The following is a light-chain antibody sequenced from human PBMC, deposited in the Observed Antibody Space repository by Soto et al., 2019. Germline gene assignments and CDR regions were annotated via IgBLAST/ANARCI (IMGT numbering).Light chain of an antibody. CDR2: GAS. CDR1: QSVSSN. V-gene: IGKV3-15*01. CDR3: QQYNNWPRT. Sequence: EVVMTQSPATLSVSPGGRATLSCRASQSVSSNLAWYQQNYGQAPRLLIYGASTRATGIPARFSASGSGTDFTLTISSLQSEDFVVYYCQQYNNWPRTFGPGTKVEIK. J-gene: IGKJ1*01.